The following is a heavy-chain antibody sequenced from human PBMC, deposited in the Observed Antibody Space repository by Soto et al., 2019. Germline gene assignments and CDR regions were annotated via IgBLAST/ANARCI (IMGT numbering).Heavy chain of an antibody. CDR2: IIPIFGTA. CDR3: ARVYYYGSGSYDFHFAY. Sequence: GASVKVSCKASGGTFSSYAISWVRQAPGQGLEWMGGIIPIFGTANYAQKFQGRVTITADESTSTAYMELSSLRSEDTAVYYCARVYYYGSGSYDFHFAYWGQGTLDSGYS. CDR1: GGTFSSYA. D-gene: IGHD3-10*01. J-gene: IGHJ4*02. V-gene: IGHV1-69*13.